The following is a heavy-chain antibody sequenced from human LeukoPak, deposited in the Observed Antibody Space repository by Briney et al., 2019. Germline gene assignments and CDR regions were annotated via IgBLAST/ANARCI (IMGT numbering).Heavy chain of an antibody. Sequence: GGSLRLSCAASGFTFSSYAMSWVRQAPGKGLEWVSAISGSGGSTHYADSVKGRFTISRDNSKNTLYLQMNSLRAEDTAVYYCAKADTAMDIPYFDYWGQGTLVTVSS. CDR1: GFTFSSYA. D-gene: IGHD5-18*01. J-gene: IGHJ4*02. CDR3: AKADTAMDIPYFDY. CDR2: ISGSGGST. V-gene: IGHV3-23*01.